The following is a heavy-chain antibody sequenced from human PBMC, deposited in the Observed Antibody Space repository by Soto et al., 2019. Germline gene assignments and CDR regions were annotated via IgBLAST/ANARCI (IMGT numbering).Heavy chain of an antibody. CDR2: IYYSGST. CDR1: GGSISSGGYY. V-gene: IGHV4-31*03. J-gene: IGHJ5*02. Sequence: QVQLQESGPGLVKPSQTLSLTCTVSGGSISSGGYYWSWIRQPPGKGLEWFGYIYYSGSTYYNPSLKSRVTISVDTSKNQFSLKLSSVTAADTAVYYCARGSGYYDILTGYVYNWFDPWGQGTLVTVSS. CDR3: ARGSGYYDILTGYVYNWFDP. D-gene: IGHD3-9*01.